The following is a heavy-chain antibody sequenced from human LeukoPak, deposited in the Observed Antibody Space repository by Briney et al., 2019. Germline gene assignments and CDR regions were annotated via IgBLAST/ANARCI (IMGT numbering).Heavy chain of an antibody. CDR3: ARTVTTFAAVDY. Sequence: GGSPRLSCAASGFTFSSYGMHWVRQAPGKGLEWVAVIWYDGSNKYYADSVKGRFTISRDNSKNTLYLQMNSLRAEDTAVYFCARTVTTFAAVDYWGQGTLVTVSS. J-gene: IGHJ4*02. V-gene: IGHV3-33*01. CDR1: GFTFSSYG. D-gene: IGHD4-17*01. CDR2: IWYDGSNK.